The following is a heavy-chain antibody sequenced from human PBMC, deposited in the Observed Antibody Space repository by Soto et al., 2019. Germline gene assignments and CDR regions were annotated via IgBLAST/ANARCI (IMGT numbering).Heavy chain of an antibody. J-gene: IGHJ5*02. V-gene: IGHV6-1*01. CDR2: TYYRSKWYN. CDR1: GDSVSSNSAA. D-gene: IGHD2-2*01. Sequence: PSQTLSLTCAISGDSVSSNSAAWNWIRQSPSRGLEWLGRTYYRSKWYNDYAVSVKSRITINPDTSKNQFSLQLNSVTPEDTAVYYCARWIPTRVDIVLVGWFDPWGQGTLVTVSS. CDR3: ARWIPTRVDIVLVGWFDP.